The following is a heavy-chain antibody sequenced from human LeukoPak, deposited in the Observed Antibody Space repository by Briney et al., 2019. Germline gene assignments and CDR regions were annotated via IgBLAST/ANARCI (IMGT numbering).Heavy chain of an antibody. CDR3: ARSKGATIFYYYYCMDV. Sequence: ASVKVSCKASGYTFTSYDINWVRQATGQGLEWMGWMNPNSGNTGYAQKFQGRVTITRNTSISTAYMELSSLRSEDTAVYYCARSKGATIFYYYYCMDVWGKGTTVTVSS. CDR2: MNPNSGNT. V-gene: IGHV1-8*03. D-gene: IGHD3-3*01. J-gene: IGHJ6*03. CDR1: GYTFTSYD.